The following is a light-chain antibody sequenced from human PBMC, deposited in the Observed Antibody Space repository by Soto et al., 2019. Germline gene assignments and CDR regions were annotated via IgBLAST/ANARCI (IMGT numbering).Light chain of an antibody. Sequence: DIQMTQSPSTLSASVGDRVTLTCRASQSISNFLAWYQQKPGKAPNLLIFRASDLETGVPSRFSGSGSGTDFSLTIASLQPDDFATYYCQQYKSYPYTFGQGTKLEIK. CDR3: QQYKSYPYT. V-gene: IGKV1-5*03. CDR1: QSISNF. J-gene: IGKJ2*01. CDR2: RAS.